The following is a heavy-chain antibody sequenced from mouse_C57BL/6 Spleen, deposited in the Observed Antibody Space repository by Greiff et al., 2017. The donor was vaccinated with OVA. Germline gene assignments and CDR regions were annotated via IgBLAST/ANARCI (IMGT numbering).Heavy chain of an antibody. J-gene: IGHJ2*01. CDR2: IDSSDSET. Sequence: VQLQQPGAELVRPGSSVKLSCKASGYTFTSSWLHWVQQRPIQGLEWIGNIDSSDSETHYNQKLKDKATLSVDKASSTAYKQISSLTSENTAVYYYASAPYDCCDNWDKGTNLTVSS. D-gene: IGHD2-3*01. V-gene: IGHV1-52*01. CDR1: GYTFTSSW. CDR3: ASAPYDCCDN.